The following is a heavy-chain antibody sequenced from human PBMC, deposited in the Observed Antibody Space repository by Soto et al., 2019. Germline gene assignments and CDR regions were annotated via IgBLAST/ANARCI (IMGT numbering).Heavy chain of an antibody. J-gene: IGHJ4*02. V-gene: IGHV3-30-3*01. CDR1: GFTFSSYA. CDR3: ARALESPEYQFGY. Sequence: PGGSLRLSCAASGFTFSSYALHWVRQAPGKGLEWVAVISYDGSNKYYADSVKGRLSISRDNSKNTLYLQMNSLRADDTAVYYCARALESPEYQFGYWGQGTLVTVSS. D-gene: IGHD2-2*01. CDR2: ISYDGSNK.